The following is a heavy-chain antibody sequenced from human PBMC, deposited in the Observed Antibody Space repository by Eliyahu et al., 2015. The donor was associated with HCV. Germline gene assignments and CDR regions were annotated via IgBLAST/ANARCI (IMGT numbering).Heavy chain of an antibody. Sequence: QVQLQQWGAGLLKPSETLSLTCAVYGGSFSGYYWSWIRQPPGKGLEWIGEINHSGSTNYNPSLKSRVTISVDTSKNQFSLKLSSVTAADTAVYYCARGLRGGDHSYFDLWGRGTLVTVSS. CDR3: ARGLRGGDHSYFDL. CDR2: INHSGST. V-gene: IGHV4-34*01. D-gene: IGHD2-15*01. CDR1: GGSFSGYY. J-gene: IGHJ2*01.